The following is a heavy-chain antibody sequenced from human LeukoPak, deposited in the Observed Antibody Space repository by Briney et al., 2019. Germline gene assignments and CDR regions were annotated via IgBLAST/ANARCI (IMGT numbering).Heavy chain of an antibody. J-gene: IGHJ4*02. V-gene: IGHV1-46*01. D-gene: IGHD3-10*01. CDR1: GYTFINYY. CDR3: ARAYGSGTYYHFDY. Sequence: ASVKVSCKASGYTFINYYMHWVRQAPGQGLEWMGIINPSGGSTRYAQKFQGRVTMTRDTSTSTVYMELSSLRSEDTAAYYCARAYGSGTYYHFDYWGQGTLVTVSS. CDR2: INPSGGST.